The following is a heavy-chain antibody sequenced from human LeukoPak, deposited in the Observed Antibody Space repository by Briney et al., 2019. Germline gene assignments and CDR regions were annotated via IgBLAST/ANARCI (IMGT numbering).Heavy chain of an antibody. D-gene: IGHD3-10*01. CDR1: GYTFTSYG. V-gene: IGHV1-18*01. Sequence: ASVKVSCKASGYTFTSYGISWVRQAPGQGLEWMGWISAYNGNTNYAQKLQGRVTMTTDTSTSTAYMELRSLRSDDTAVYYCASSPITMVRGVPPLDPWGQRTLVTVSS. CDR3: ASSPITMVRGVPPLDP. CDR2: ISAYNGNT. J-gene: IGHJ5*02.